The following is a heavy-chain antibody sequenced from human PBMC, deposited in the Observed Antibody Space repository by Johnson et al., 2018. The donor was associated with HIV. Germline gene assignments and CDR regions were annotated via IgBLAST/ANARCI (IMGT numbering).Heavy chain of an antibody. J-gene: IGHJ3*02. CDR3: WGGDRSTYCKGGAFDI. CDR1: GFSFTNAW. V-gene: IGHV3-15*01. D-gene: IGHD3-10*01. CDR2: IKSKTDGGTT. Sequence: MLLVESGGGLVQTGGSLRLSCAASGFSFTNAWMSWVRQAPGKGLEWVGRIKSKTDGGTTDYAAPVKGRLTISRDDSKKKLYLQMNSLGAEDTAADSGWGGDRSTYCKGGAFDIWGQGTMVTVSS.